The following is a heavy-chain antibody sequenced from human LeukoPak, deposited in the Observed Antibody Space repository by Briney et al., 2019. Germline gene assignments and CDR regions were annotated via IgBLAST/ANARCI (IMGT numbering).Heavy chain of an antibody. V-gene: IGHV1-2*06. J-gene: IGHJ5*02. CDR1: GYTFTGYY. D-gene: IGHD6-19*01. Sequence: ASVKVSCKASGYTFTGYYMHWVRQAPGQGLEWMGRINPNSGGTNYAQNLQGRVTMTRDTSISTAYMELSRLRSDDTAVYYCARAYSSGWYGENWFDPWGQGTLVTVSS. CDR2: INPNSGGT. CDR3: ARAYSSGWYGENWFDP.